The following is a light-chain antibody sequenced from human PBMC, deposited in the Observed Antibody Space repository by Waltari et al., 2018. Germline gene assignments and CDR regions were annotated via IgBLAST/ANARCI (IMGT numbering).Light chain of an antibody. V-gene: IGKV3-20*01. CDR1: QSVSSSY. CDR2: GAS. Sequence: EIVLTQSPGTLSLSPGERATLSCRASQSVSSSYLAWYQQKPGQAPRLLIYGASSRATGIPDRFSGSASGTDFTLTINSLQPEDFATYYCQQATSFPHTFGGGTKVEIK. CDR3: QQATSFPHT. J-gene: IGKJ4*01.